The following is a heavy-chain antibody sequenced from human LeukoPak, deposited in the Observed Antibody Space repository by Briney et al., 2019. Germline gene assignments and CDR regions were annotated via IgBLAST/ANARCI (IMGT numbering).Heavy chain of an antibody. CDR2: ISSSGGTS. D-gene: IGHD6-6*01. J-gene: IGHJ4*02. Sequence: GGSLRLSCAASGFTFSSYAMNWVRQAPGKGLEWVSAISSSGGTSYYADSVRGRFTISRDNSKKTLYLQMNSLRAEDTAVYYCAKSAGYSSSSDYWGQGTLVTVSS. CDR1: GFTFSSYA. CDR3: AKSAGYSSSSDY. V-gene: IGHV3-23*01.